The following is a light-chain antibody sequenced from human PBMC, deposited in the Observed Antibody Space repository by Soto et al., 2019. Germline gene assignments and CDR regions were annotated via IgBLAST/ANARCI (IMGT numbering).Light chain of an antibody. Sequence: EIVLTQSPATLSVSPGEIATLSCSASQTVGTSLVWSQQKPGQAPRLIIYGASTRSPVTPARFSGTGSGTAFALTSSIVESEELAVYYCHQYNDWPLTFGGGTQVDIK. J-gene: IGKJ4*01. CDR3: HQYNDWPLT. CDR2: GAS. V-gene: IGKV3-15*01. CDR1: QTVGTS.